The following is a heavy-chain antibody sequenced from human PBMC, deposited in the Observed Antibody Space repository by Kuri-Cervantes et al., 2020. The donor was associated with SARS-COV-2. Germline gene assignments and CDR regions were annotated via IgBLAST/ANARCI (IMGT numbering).Heavy chain of an antibody. J-gene: IGHJ6*02. CDR2: ISSSSSTI. CDR3: ARALPGRQLPPRGYYYYGMDV. CDR1: GFTFSSYS. V-gene: IGHV3-48*01. D-gene: IGHD2-2*01. Sequence: GGSLRLSCAASGFTFSSYSMNWVRQAPGKGLEWVSYISSSSSTIYYADSVKSRFTISRDNAKNSLYLQMNSPRAEDTAVYYCARALPGRQLPPRGYYYYGMDVWGQGTTVTVSS.